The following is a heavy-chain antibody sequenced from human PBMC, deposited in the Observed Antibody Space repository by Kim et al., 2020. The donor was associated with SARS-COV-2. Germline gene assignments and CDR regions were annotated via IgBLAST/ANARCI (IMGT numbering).Heavy chain of an antibody. J-gene: IGHJ4*02. Sequence: GGSLRLSCAASGFTFSSYAMSWVRQAPGKGLEWVSAISGSGGSTYYADSVKGRFTISRDNSKNTLYLQMNSLRAEDTAVYYCAKDRYYYDSSGYFGCFDYWGQGTLVTVSS. CDR3: AKDRYYYDSSGYFGCFDY. D-gene: IGHD3-22*01. CDR2: ISGSGGST. CDR1: GFTFSSYA. V-gene: IGHV3-23*01.